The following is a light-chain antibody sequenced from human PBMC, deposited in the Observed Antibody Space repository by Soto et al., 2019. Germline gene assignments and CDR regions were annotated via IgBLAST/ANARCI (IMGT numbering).Light chain of an antibody. CDR1: QNISTNN. Sequence: EIVLTQSPGTLSVSPGERATLSCRASQNISTNNLAWYQQKPGQAPSLLIYGTSSRATGIPDRFSGSGSGTDFTLTISRLEPEDSAIYYCQQYGSWTFGQGTKVEIK. CDR2: GTS. V-gene: IGKV3-20*01. CDR3: QQYGSWT. J-gene: IGKJ1*01.